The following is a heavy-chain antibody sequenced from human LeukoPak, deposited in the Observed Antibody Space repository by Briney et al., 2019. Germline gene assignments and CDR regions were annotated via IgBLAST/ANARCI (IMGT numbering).Heavy chain of an antibody. CDR2: ISSSGSTI. CDR1: GFTFTTHA. D-gene: IGHD4-17*01. CDR3: ARGGGNDYGDY. Sequence: GGSLRLSCAASGFTFTTHAMAWVRQAPGKGLEWVSYISSSGSTIYYADSVKGRFTISRDNAKNSLYLQMNSLRAEDTAVYYCARGGGNDYGDYLGQGTLVTVSS. V-gene: IGHV3-48*03. J-gene: IGHJ4*02.